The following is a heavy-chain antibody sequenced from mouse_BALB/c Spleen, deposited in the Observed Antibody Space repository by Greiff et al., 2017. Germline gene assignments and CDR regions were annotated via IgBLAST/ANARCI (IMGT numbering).Heavy chain of an antibody. Sequence: DVMLVESGGGLVQPGGSLKLSCAASGFTFSSYGMSWVRQTPDKRLELVATINSNGGSTYYPDSVKGRFTISRDNAKNTLYLQMSSLKSEDTAMYYCARVRYYFDYWGQGTTLTVSS. CDR1: GFTFSSYG. CDR3: ARVRYYFDY. CDR2: INSNGGST. J-gene: IGHJ2*01. V-gene: IGHV5-6-3*01.